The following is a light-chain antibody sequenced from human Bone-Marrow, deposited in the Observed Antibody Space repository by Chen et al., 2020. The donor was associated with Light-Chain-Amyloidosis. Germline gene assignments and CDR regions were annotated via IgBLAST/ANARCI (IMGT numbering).Light chain of an antibody. CDR1: VLAKKY. Sequence: SYELTQPSSVSVSPGQTARITCSGDVLAKKYARWFQQKPGQAPVLVFYKDSERPSGIPERFAGSSSGTTVTLTISGAQVEDEADYYCYSAADNNRWVFGGGTKLTVL. V-gene: IGLV3-27*01. J-gene: IGLJ3*02. CDR3: YSAADNNRWV. CDR2: KDS.